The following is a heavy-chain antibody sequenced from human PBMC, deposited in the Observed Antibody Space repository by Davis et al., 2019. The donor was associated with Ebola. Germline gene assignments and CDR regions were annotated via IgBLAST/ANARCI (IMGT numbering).Heavy chain of an antibody. J-gene: IGHJ6*02. V-gene: IGHV6-1*01. CDR2: TYYSSKWYN. D-gene: IGHD6-19*01. CDR1: GDSVSVNSGG. CDR3: ARGWFRSGMDV. Sequence: HSQTLSLTCAISGDSVSVNSGGWNWLRQSPSRGLEWLGRTYYSSKWYNDYAAYVKSRITINPDTYTNQFSLQLNSVTPEDTAVYYCARGWFRSGMDVWGQGTTVTVSS.